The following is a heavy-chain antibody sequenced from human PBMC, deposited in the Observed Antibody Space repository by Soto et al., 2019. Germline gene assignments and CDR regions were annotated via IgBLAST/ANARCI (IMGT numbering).Heavy chain of an antibody. V-gene: IGHV4-30-2*01. D-gene: IGHD1-26*01. J-gene: IGHJ5*02. CDR1: GGSISSGGYS. Sequence: SETLSLTCAVSGGSISSGGYSWSWIRQPPGKGLEWIGYIYHSGSTYYNPSLKSRVTISVDRSKNQFSLKLSSVTAADTAVYYCARVVGATLYNWFDPWGQGTLVTVSS. CDR2: IYHSGST. CDR3: ARVVGATLYNWFDP.